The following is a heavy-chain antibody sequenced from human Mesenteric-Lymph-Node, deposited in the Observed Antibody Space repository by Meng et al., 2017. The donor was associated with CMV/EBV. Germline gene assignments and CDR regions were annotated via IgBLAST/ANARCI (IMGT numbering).Heavy chain of an antibody. J-gene: IGHJ6*02. D-gene: IGHD3-10*01. V-gene: IGHV3-30*19. Sequence: GGFLRLSCAASGFTFSTYGMHWVRQAPGKGLEWVAVISYDGSNKYYADSVKGQFTISRDTAKGSLYLQMSSLRVEDTALYYCTKDLRPGGADVWGQGTTVTVSS. CDR3: TKDLRPGGADV. CDR1: GFTFSTYG. CDR2: ISYDGSNK.